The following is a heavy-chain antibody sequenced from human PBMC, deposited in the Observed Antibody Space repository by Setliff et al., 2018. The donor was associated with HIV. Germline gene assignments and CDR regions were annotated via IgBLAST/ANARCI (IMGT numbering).Heavy chain of an antibody. J-gene: IGHJ4*02. Sequence: ASVNVSCKASGYTFTNYGISWVRQAPGQGLEWMGWISGYNGDTNYAQKVQGRVTMTIDTPTTTAYMELRRLRSDDTAVYYCAREALPTSDYHTFDSWGQGSLVTVSS. CDR1: GYTFTNYG. V-gene: IGHV1-18*01. D-gene: IGHD3-16*01. CDR3: AREALPTSDYHTFDS. CDR2: ISGYNGDT.